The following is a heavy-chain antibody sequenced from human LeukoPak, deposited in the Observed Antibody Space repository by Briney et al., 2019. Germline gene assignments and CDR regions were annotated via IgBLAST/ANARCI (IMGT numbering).Heavy chain of an antibody. J-gene: IGHJ5*02. CDR3: ARRSDWFDP. CDR2: IYYGGST. Sequence: SETLSLTCTVSGGSISSYYWSWIRQPPGKGLEWIGYIYYGGSTNYNPSLKSRVTISVDTSKNQFSLKLSSVTAADTAVYYCARRSDWFDPWGPGTLVTVSS. CDR1: GGSISSYY. V-gene: IGHV4-59*01.